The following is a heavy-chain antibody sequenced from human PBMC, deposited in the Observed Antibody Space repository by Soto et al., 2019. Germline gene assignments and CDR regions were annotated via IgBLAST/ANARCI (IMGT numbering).Heavy chain of an antibody. CDR2: ISEDGSDK. CDR1: GFTFRGYV. CDR3: AKGEGRRWHWYFDP. V-gene: IGHV3-30*18. J-gene: IGHJ2*01. Sequence: GGSLRLSCAASGFTFRGYVTHWVRQAPGKGLEWVAVISEDGSDKYYAGSVQGRFTISRDDSRNTLYLQMNSLRTDDTYVYYCAKGEGRRWHWYFDPWGRGTLVTVSS.